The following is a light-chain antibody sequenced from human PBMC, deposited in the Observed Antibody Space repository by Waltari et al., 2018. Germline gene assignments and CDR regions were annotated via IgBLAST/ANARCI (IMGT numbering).Light chain of an antibody. V-gene: IGKV3-11*01. Sequence: DIVLTQSPVTLSLSPGERATLFCGASHNVDTYLAWYQQKPGQAPRLLIYNSSHRASGVPARFSGGGSGTDFTLTISSVEPEDIAIYYCQQRNTWPPYTFGQGTKLELK. J-gene: IGKJ2*01. CDR2: NSS. CDR3: QQRNTWPPYT. CDR1: HNVDTY.